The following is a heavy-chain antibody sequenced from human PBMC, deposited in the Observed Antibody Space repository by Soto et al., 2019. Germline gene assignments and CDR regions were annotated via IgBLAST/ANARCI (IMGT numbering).Heavy chain of an antibody. J-gene: IGHJ4*02. V-gene: IGHV3-23*01. CDR3: ATVRRFGELRSLY. CDR2: IGVSGDTT. D-gene: IGHD3-10*01. CDR1: GFTFSSYA. Sequence: EVQLLESGGGLVQPGGSLRLSCAASGFTFSSYAMSWVRQAPGKGLEWVSAIGVSGDTTYYADSVKGRFTISRDNSKNTLYLQMGRLRAEETAVYYCATVRRFGELRSLYWGQGTLVTVSS.